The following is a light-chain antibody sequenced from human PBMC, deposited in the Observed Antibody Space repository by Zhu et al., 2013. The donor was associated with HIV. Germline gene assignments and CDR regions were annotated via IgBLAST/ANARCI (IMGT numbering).Light chain of an antibody. CDR2: GAT. V-gene: IGKV3-20*01. CDR1: QSLGSTY. J-gene: IGKJ1*01. CDR3: HQYGNSPRT. Sequence: EIVLTQSPGTLSVSPGERATLSCRASQSLGSTYLAWYQQKPGQPPRLLIYGATSRASGIPDRFGGSGSETDFTLTISRLEPEDFAVYYCHQYGNSPRTFGQGTKVEI.